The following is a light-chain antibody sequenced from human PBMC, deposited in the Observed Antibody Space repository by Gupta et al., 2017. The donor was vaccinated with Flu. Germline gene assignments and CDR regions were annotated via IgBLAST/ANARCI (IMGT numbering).Light chain of an antibody. CDR3: QQYSNSRHT. V-gene: IGKV3-20*01. CDR2: SAS. Sequence: EIVLTQSPGTLSLSPGERATHSCRASQSINSNYLAWYQHKPGRAPRLLIFSASSRATGIPDRFSASGSGTDFTLTISRLEPEDFALYYCQQYSNSRHTFGQGTNLE. J-gene: IGKJ2*01. CDR1: QSINSNY.